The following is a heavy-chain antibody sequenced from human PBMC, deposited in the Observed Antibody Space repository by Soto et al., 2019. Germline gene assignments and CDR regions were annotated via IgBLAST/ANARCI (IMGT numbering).Heavy chain of an antibody. D-gene: IGHD3-9*01. Sequence: QVQLVESGGGVVQPGRSLRLSCAASGIIFSTYGMHWVRQAPGKGLEWVAVISHDGSTIYYADSVKGRFTISRDNSKNTLFLQMSSLRAEDTAVYYCAKPVQENGCHYDIWYFDLWGRGTLVTVSS. J-gene: IGHJ2*01. V-gene: IGHV3-30*18. CDR3: AKPVQENGCHYDIWYFDL. CDR2: ISHDGSTI. CDR1: GIIFSTYG.